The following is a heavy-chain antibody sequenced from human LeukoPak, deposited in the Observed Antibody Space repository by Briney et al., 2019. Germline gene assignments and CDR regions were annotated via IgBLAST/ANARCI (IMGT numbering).Heavy chain of an antibody. J-gene: IGHJ4*02. V-gene: IGHV1-69*13. CDR1: GGTFSSYA. D-gene: IGHD4-17*01. CDR3: AREVAYGDSDVFDY. Sequence: VASVKVSCKASGGTFSSYAISWVRQAPGQGLEWMGGIIPIFGTANYAQKFQGRVTITADESTSTAYMELSSLRSEDTAVYYCAREVAYGDSDVFDYWGQGTLVTVSS. CDR2: IIPIFGTA.